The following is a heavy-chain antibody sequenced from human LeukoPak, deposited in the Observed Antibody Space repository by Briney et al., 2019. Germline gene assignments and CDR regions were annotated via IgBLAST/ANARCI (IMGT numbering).Heavy chain of an antibody. Sequence: GGSLRLSCAASGFTFSDYWIYWLRHAPGKGLMWVSRIQRGGSYTTYADFVKGRFTISRDNAKNTVFLQMNSLRGDDTGVYYCGRVLDTWGAGTLVTVSA. D-gene: IGHD5-18*01. CDR1: GFTFSDYW. CDR2: IQRGGSYT. J-gene: IGHJ4*02. V-gene: IGHV3-74*01. CDR3: GRVLDT.